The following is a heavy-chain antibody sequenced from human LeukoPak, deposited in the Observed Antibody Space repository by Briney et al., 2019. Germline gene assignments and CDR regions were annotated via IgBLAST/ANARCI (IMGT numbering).Heavy chain of an antibody. D-gene: IGHD3-22*01. J-gene: IGHJ4*02. V-gene: IGHV3-23*01. Sequence: GGSLRLSCAASGFTFSSYAMGWVRQAPGKGLEWVSAISGSGGSTYYADSVKGRFTISRDNSKNTLYLQMNSLRAEDTAVYYCAKSAVNYYDSSGPARNYFDYWGQGTLVTVSS. CDR2: ISGSGGST. CDR3: AKSAVNYYDSSGPARNYFDY. CDR1: GFTFSSYA.